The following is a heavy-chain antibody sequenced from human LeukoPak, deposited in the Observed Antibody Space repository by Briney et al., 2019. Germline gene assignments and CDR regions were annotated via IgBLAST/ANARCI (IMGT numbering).Heavy chain of an antibody. CDR3: AVRGSGGWFDP. V-gene: IGHV1-3*01. D-gene: IGHD3-10*01. CDR2: INAGNGDA. Sequence: GASVKVSCKTSGYTFTDYGMHWVRQAPGQRLEWMAWINAGNGDAKYSQKFQGRVTITRDTSASTAYMELSSLRSEDTAVYYCAVRGSGGWFDPWGQGTLVTVSS. J-gene: IGHJ5*02. CDR1: GYTFTDYG.